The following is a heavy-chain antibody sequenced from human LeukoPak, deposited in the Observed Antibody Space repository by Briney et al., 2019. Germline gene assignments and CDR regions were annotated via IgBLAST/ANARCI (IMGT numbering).Heavy chain of an antibody. J-gene: IGHJ4*02. CDR2: IYHSGST. CDR3: ARAPLWQWLVPGYFDY. V-gene: IGHV4-4*02. Sequence: PSETLSLTCGVSGGSISGSYWWGWVRQPPGKGLEWIGEIYHSGSTNYNPSLKSRVTISMDKSKNQFSLKLSSVTAADTAVYYCARAPLWQWLVPGYFDYWGQGTLVTVSS. CDR1: GGSISGSYW. D-gene: IGHD6-19*01.